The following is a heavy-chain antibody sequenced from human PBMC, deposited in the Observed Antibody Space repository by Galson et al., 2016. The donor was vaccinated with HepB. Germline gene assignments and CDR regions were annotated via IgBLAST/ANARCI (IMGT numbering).Heavy chain of an antibody. CDR3: ARVTWSFEKFGLDV. CDR2: VKHDEIKK. D-gene: IGHD3-16*01. J-gene: IGHJ6*04. V-gene: IGHV3-7*01. Sequence: SLRLSCAGTGFDFTSHWMTWVRQAPGKGLEWVANVKHDEIKKNYVNSVRGRFTISRDNSKNLVFLQMNNLRPEDTGVYYCARVTWSFEKFGLDVWGTGTTVTVSS. CDR1: GFDFTSHW.